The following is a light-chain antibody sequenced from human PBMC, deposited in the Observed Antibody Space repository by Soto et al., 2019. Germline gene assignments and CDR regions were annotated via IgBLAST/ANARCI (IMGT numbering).Light chain of an antibody. V-gene: IGKV1-5*01. J-gene: IGKJ1*01. CDR3: QQYNNYLT. CDR2: DAS. CDR1: QSIGRW. Sequence: DIQMTQSPSTLSASVGDRVIITCRASQSIGRWLAWYQQKPGKAPNLLIYDASSLERGVPSRFSGSGSGTEFTLTISSLQPDDFATYYCQQYNNYLTFGQGTKVEIK.